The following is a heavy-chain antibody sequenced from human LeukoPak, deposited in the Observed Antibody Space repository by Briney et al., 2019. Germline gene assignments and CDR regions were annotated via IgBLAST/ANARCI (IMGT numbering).Heavy chain of an antibody. V-gene: IGHV1-8*02. Sequence: ASVKVSCKASGGTFSSYAIGWVQQAPGQGLEWMGWMNPNSGNTGYAQKFQGRVTMTRNTSISTAYMELSSLRSEDTAVYYCARGVLNPRVRGVIKYFDYWGQGTLVTVSS. CDR1: GGTFSSYA. D-gene: IGHD3-10*01. CDR2: MNPNSGNT. J-gene: IGHJ4*02. CDR3: ARGVLNPRVRGVIKYFDY.